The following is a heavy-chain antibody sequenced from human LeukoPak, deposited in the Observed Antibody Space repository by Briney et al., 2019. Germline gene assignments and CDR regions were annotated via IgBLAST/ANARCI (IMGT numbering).Heavy chain of an antibody. V-gene: IGHV1-2*04. CDR2: INPNSGGT. CDR1: GYTLTATN. CDR3: ARDLVGATPGGY. D-gene: IGHD1-26*01. J-gene: IGHJ4*02. Sequence: ASVKVSCKASGYTLTATNMHWGRQAPGQGLGWMGWINPNSGGTNYAQKFQGWVTMTRDTSTSTVYMELSSLRSEDTAVYYCARDLVGATPGGYWGQGTLVTVSS.